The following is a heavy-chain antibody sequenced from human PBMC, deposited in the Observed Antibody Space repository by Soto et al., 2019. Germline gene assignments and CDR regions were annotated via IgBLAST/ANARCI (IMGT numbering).Heavy chain of an antibody. CDR1: GDTFTDYY. V-gene: IGHV1-46*03. Sequence: QVQLVQSGAEVKKPGASVKVSCKASGDTFTDYYIHWVRQAPGQGLEWMGTVNPSGGHTTYAQHFLGRTTTPXXXSXXTLYRERTSLPSEATAVYYWARGGHVVVVPAALDYWGQGTLVTVSS. CDR3: ARGGHVVVVPAALDY. D-gene: IGHD2-21*02. J-gene: IGHJ4*02. CDR2: VNPSGGHT.